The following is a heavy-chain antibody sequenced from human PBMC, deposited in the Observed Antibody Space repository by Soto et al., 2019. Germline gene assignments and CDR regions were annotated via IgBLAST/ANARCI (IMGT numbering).Heavy chain of an antibody. J-gene: IGHJ4*02. D-gene: IGHD1-26*01. CDR3: ARAPTLGPTGDFDY. CDR1: GYTFTHYY. Sequence: QVHLVQSGAEVKRPGDSVKVSCKASGYTFTHYYIHWVRQAPGQGLEWMGRISPNSDEINSSPKLQGRVTLATDTSISTAYMELTTLRFDDTPVYFCARAPTLGPTGDFDYWGQGTLATVSP. CDR2: ISPNSDEI. V-gene: IGHV1-2*02.